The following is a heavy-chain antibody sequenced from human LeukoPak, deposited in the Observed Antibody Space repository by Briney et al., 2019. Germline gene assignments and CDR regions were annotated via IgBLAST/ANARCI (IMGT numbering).Heavy chain of an antibody. CDR2: ISGSGGST. Sequence: GGSLRLSCAASGFTFSSYAMSWVGQAPGKGLECVSTISGSGGSTYYADSVKGRFTISRDNSKNTLYLQMNSLRAEDTAVYYCAKDVVTRYCSGGSCYPFDYWGQGTLVTVSS. J-gene: IGHJ4*02. CDR3: AKDVVTRYCSGGSCYPFDY. V-gene: IGHV3-23*01. D-gene: IGHD2-15*01. CDR1: GFTFSSYA.